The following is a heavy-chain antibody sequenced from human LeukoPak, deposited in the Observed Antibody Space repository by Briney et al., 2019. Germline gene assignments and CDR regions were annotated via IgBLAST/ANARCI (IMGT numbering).Heavy chain of an antibody. V-gene: IGHV3-21*01. J-gene: IGHJ4*02. CDR3: ARASGDIVETATMGSY. CDR2: ISSSSSSI. Sequence: GGSLRLSCVASGFTCNSYSMNWVRQAPGKGLEWVSSISSSSSSIYYAGSVKGRFTISRDNAKNSLYLQMNSLRAEDTAVYYCARASGDIVETATMGSYWGQGTLVTVSS. CDR1: GFTCNSYS. D-gene: IGHD5-18*01.